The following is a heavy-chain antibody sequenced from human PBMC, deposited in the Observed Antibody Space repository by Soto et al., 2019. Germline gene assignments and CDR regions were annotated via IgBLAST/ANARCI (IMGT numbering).Heavy chain of an antibody. D-gene: IGHD2-15*01. CDR3: AEWARYCSGDDCLA. V-gene: IGHV3-23*01. CDR2: ISGSGTIT. CDR1: GFPFSSRA. Sequence: EVQLLESGGGLVQPGGSLRLSCAASGFPFSSRAMSWVRQAPGKGLEWVSAISGSGTITYYADSVKGRFTISRDTSKNTLYLQMNSLRADDTAVYYCAEWARYCSGDDCLAWGQGTLVTVSS. J-gene: IGHJ5*02.